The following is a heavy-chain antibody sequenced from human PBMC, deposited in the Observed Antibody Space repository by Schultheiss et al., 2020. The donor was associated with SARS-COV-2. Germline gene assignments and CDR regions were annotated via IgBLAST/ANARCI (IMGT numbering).Heavy chain of an antibody. CDR2: ISYDGSYK. V-gene: IGHV3-30-3*01. CDR3: ARAERFSRKVQPHWYFDL. Sequence: GGSLRLSCRTSGFTFSSYAMHWVRQAPGKGLEWVAVISYDGSYKYYADSVKGRFTISRDNSKSTLFLQMNSLGGDDTAVYYCARAERFSRKVQPHWYFDLWGRGALVTVSS. CDR1: GFTFSSYA. J-gene: IGHJ2*01. D-gene: IGHD3-3*01.